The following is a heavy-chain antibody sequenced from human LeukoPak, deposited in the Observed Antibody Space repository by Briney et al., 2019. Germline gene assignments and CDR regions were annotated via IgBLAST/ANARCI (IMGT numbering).Heavy chain of an antibody. CDR2: IYYSGST. Sequence: PSETLSLTCTVSGDSISSYYWSWIRQPPGKGLEWIGYIYYSGSTNYNPSLKSRVTISVDTSKKQFSLKLSSVTAADTAVYYCARGQGIQLWLPGYYFDYWGQGTLVTVSS. D-gene: IGHD5-18*01. CDR1: GDSISSYY. J-gene: IGHJ4*02. V-gene: IGHV4-59*12. CDR3: ARGQGIQLWLPGYYFDY.